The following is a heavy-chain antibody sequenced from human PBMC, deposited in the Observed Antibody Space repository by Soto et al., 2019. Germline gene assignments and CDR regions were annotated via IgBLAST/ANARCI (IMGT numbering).Heavy chain of an antibody. D-gene: IGHD6-19*01. V-gene: IGHV4-34*01. Sequence: QVQLQQWGAGQLKPSETLALTCAVYGGSFSPYFLSWIRQPPGKGLEWIGEINHSGSTNYNPSLTRRATLSVDTSKNQVSLKLTSVTAADTAVYYCARLASGWQYYYFDFWGRGTPVTVSS. CDR1: GGSFSPYF. CDR2: INHSGST. CDR3: ARLASGWQYYYFDF. J-gene: IGHJ2*01.